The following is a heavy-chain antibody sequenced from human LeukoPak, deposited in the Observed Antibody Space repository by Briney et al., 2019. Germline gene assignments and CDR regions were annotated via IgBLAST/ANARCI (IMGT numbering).Heavy chain of an antibody. J-gene: IGHJ6*02. CDR1: GFTFNNYA. D-gene: IGHD4-23*01. CDR2: ISDSGGST. V-gene: IGHV3-23*01. CDR3: AKDNGGEYYYYYYGMDV. Sequence: GGSLRLSCAASGFTFNNYAMSWVRQPPGKGLEWVSGISDSGGSTYYADSVKGRFTISRDNSKNTLYLQMNSLRAEDTAVYHCAKDNGGEYYYYYYGMDVWGQGTTVTVSS.